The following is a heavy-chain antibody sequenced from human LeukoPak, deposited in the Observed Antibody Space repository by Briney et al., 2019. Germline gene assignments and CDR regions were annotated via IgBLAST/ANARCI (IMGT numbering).Heavy chain of an antibody. CDR1: GFTFDDYA. D-gene: IGHD3-3*01. CDR3: ANSLRFLEWSH. V-gene: IGHV3-9*01. J-gene: IGHJ3*01. Sequence: GGSLRLSCAASGFTFDDYAMHWVRQAPGKGLEWVSGISWNSGSIGYADSVKGRFTISRDNAKNSLYLQMNSLRAEDTAVYYCANSLRFLEWSHWGQGTMVTVSS. CDR2: ISWNSGSI.